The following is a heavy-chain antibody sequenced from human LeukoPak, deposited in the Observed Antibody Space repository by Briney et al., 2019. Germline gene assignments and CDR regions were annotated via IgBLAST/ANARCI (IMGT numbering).Heavy chain of an antibody. J-gene: IGHJ5*02. CDR3: ARDYYDSSGYYSTPS. CDR2: ISSSTDTI. CDR1: GLTFTSYS. D-gene: IGHD3-22*01. V-gene: IGHV3-48*01. Sequence: GGSLRLSCAASGLTFTSYSMNWVRQAPGTGLQWISYISSSTDTIYYAGSVKGRFTISRDNAKNSLYLQMNSLRAEDTAVYYCARDYYDSSGYYSTPSWGQGTLVTVSS.